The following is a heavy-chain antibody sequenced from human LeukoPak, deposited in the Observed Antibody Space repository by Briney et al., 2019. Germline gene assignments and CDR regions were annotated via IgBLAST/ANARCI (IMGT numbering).Heavy chain of an antibody. CDR1: GFTFSSYG. J-gene: IGHJ4*02. CDR3: AKDSSGYNSGWYNY. V-gene: IGHV3-30*18. CDR2: ISYDGSNK. Sequence: GGSLRLSCAASGFTFSSYGMHWVRQAPGKGLKWVAVISYDGSNKYYADSVKGRFTISRDNSKNTLYLQMNSLRAEDTAVYYCAKDSSGYNSGWYNYWGQGTLVTVSS. D-gene: IGHD6-19*01.